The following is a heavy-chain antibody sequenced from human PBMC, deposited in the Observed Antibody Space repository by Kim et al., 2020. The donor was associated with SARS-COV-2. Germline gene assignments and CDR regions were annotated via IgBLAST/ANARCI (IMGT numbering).Heavy chain of an antibody. CDR2: IKYDGSDK. D-gene: IGHD2-8*02. Sequence: GGSLRLSCAASGFPFSTYWMDWVRQAPGKGLEWVVNIKYDGSDKYYVDSVKGRFTVSRDNAKNSLYLQMTSLRAEDTAVYFCARDMLGGYSMYWGGRGT. CDR1: GFPFSTYW. V-gene: IGHV3-7*05. CDR3: ARDMLGGYSMYW. J-gene: IGHJ6*02.